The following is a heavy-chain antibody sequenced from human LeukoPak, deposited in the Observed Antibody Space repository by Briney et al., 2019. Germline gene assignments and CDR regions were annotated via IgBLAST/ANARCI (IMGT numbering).Heavy chain of an antibody. CDR1: GGSISSSSYY. J-gene: IGHJ4*02. CDR2: IYYSGST. D-gene: IGHD6-19*01. Sequence: SETRSLTCTVSGGSISSSSYYWGWVRQPPGKGLEWIGSFGSIYYSGSTYYNPSLESRVTLSVDTSKNQFSLKLSSVTAADTAVYYCATHPITDSSAKHFDYWGQGTLVTVSS. V-gene: IGHV4-39*01. CDR3: ATHPITDSSAKHFDY.